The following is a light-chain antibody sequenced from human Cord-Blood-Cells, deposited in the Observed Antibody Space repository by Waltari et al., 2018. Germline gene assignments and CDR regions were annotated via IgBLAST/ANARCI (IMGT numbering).Light chain of an antibody. CDR1: SSDVGSDNL. CDR2: EGS. Sequence: QSALTQPAAVSGSPGQSITISCTGTSSDVGSDNLVSWYQQHPGKAPKLIIYEGSKRPSGVSNRFSGSKSGNTASLTISGLQAEDEADYYCCSYAGSSYVVFGGGTKLTVL. J-gene: IGLJ2*01. V-gene: IGLV2-23*01. CDR3: CSYAGSSYVV.